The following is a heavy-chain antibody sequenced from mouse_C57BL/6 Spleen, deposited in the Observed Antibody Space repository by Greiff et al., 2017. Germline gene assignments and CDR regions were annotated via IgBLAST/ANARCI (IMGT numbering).Heavy chain of an antibody. D-gene: IGHD2-5*01. CDR1: GYTFTDYE. CDR3: TRPHSNFFAY. V-gene: IGHV1-15*01. J-gene: IGHJ3*01. Sequence: VKLQESGAELVRPGASVTLSCKASGYTFTDYEMHWVKQTPVHGLEWIGAIDPETGGTAYNQKFKGKAILTADKSSSTAYMELRSLTSEDSAVYYCTRPHSNFFAYWGQGTLVTVSA. CDR2: IDPETGGT.